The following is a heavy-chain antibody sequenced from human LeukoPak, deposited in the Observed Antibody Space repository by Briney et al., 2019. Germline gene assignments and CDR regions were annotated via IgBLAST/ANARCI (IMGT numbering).Heavy chain of an antibody. J-gene: IGHJ5*02. D-gene: IGHD1-7*01. CDR3: ARLIGGTTYH. Sequence: GGSLRLSCAASGFTFNKYWMSWVRQAPGKGLEWVANIKPDGGEKYHVDSVKGRFTISRDNAKNSLYLQMNSLTAEDTAVYYCARLIGGTTYHWGQGTLVTVSS. CDR1: GFTFNKYW. CDR2: IKPDGGEK. V-gene: IGHV3-7*01.